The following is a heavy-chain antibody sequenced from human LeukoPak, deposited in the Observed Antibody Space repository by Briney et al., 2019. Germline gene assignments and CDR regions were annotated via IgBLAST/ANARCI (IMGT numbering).Heavy chain of an antibody. Sequence: PSETLSLTCTVSGGSISSYYWSWIRQPPGKGLEWIGYIYYSGSTNYNPSLKSRVTISVDTSKNQFSLKLSSVTAADTAVYYCARDSSTGYYGSGGYDYWGQGTLVTVSS. J-gene: IGHJ4*02. V-gene: IGHV4-59*01. CDR2: IYYSGST. CDR3: ARDSSTGYYGSGGYDY. D-gene: IGHD3-10*01. CDR1: GGSISSYY.